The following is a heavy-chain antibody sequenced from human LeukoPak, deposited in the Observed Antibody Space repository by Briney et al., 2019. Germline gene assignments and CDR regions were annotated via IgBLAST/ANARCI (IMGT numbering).Heavy chain of an antibody. V-gene: IGHV3-7*05. Sequence: GGSLRLSCAASGFTFSSYWMSWVRQAPGKGLEWVANIKQDGSEKYYVDSVKGRFTISRDNAENSLYLQMNSLRAEDTAVYYCARVPYCSSTSCYAIFDYWGQGTPVTVSS. J-gene: IGHJ4*02. CDR1: GFTFSSYW. CDR2: IKQDGSEK. CDR3: ARVPYCSSTSCYAIFDY. D-gene: IGHD2-2*01.